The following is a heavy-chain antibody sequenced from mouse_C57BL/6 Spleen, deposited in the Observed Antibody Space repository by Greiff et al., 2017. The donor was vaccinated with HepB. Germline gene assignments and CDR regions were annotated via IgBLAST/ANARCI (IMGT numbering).Heavy chain of an antibody. D-gene: IGHD4-1*01. CDR1: GFSLTSYG. CDR3: ARNGLGPGYYAMDY. J-gene: IGHJ4*01. CDR2: IWSGGST. Sequence: VQRVESGPGLVQPSQSLSITCTVSGFSLTSYGVHWVRQSPGKGLEWLGVIWSGGSTDYNAAFISRLSISKDNSKSQVFFKMNSLQADDTAIYYCARNGLGPGYYAMDYWGQGTSVTVSS. V-gene: IGHV2-2*01.